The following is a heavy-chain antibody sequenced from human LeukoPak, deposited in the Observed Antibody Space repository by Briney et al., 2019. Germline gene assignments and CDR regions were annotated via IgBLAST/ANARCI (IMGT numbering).Heavy chain of an antibody. CDR2: IKQDGSEK. CDR3: TRGAYYYGY. D-gene: IGHD3-16*01. CDR1: GFTFSSYS. J-gene: IGHJ4*02. Sequence: PGGSLRLSCAASGFTFSSYSMNWVRQAPGKGLEWVANIKQDGSEKNYVDSVKGRFTISRDNAKNSLDLQMNSLRAEDTAVYYCTRGAYYYGYWGQGTLVTVSS. V-gene: IGHV3-7*05.